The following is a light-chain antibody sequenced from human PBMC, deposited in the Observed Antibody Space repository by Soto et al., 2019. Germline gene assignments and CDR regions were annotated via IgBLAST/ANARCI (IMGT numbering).Light chain of an antibody. CDR2: DTS. Sequence: QAVVTQEPSLTVSPGGTGTLTCGSNTGAVTSGHYPYWFQQKPGQAPRTLIYDTSNKHSWTPARFSGSLLGGIAALTLSGAQPDDEADYYCLLSYSGVGVVFGGGTKLTVL. V-gene: IGLV7-46*01. CDR1: TGAVTSGHY. CDR3: LLSYSGVGVV. J-gene: IGLJ2*01.